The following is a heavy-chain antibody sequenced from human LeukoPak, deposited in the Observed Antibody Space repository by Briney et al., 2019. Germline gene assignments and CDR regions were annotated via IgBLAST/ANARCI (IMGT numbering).Heavy chain of an antibody. V-gene: IGHV4-59*12. D-gene: IGHD6-19*01. CDR1: GGSISSYY. J-gene: IGHJ4*02. CDR3: ARVRSSGWYFDY. CDR2: IYYSVST. Sequence: SETLSLTCTVSGGSISSYYWSWIRQPPGKGMEWVGYIYYSVSTNYNPSLKSRVTISVATSKNQFSLKLSSVTSADTAVYYSARVRSSGWYFDYWGQGTLVTVSS.